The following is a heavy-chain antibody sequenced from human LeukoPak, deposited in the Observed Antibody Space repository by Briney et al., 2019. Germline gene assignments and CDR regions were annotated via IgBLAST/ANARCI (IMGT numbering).Heavy chain of an antibody. CDR3: ARGPAIFGVVTRDADY. J-gene: IGHJ4*02. D-gene: IGHD3-3*01. V-gene: IGHV3-20*04. CDR1: GFTFDDYG. Sequence: GGSLRLSCAASGFTFDDYGMSWVRQTPGKGLEWVSGINRNGGSTGYADSVKGRFTISRDNAKNSLYLQMNSLRAEDTALYYCARGPAIFGVVTRDADYWGQGTLVTVSS. CDR2: INRNGGST.